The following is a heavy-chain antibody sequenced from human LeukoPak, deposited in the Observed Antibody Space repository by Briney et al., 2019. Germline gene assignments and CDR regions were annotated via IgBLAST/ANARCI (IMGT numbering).Heavy chain of an antibody. Sequence: GGSLRLSCAAPGFTFSSYGMNWVRQAPGKGLEWVSGISGRSSSTYYADSVKGRFTISRDNSKNTLYLQMNSLRAEDTAVYYCAKDRSAFDIWGQGTMVTVSS. J-gene: IGHJ3*02. CDR3: AKDRSAFDI. CDR1: GFTFSSYG. V-gene: IGHV3-23*01. CDR2: ISGRSSST.